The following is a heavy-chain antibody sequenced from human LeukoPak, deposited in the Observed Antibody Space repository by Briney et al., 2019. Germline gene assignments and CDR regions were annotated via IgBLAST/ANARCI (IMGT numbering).Heavy chain of an antibody. D-gene: IGHD3-10*01. J-gene: IGHJ6*03. CDR3: ARYYGSGNYYMDV. CDR1: GGSISGHY. V-gene: IGHV4-59*11. Sequence: SETLSLTCTVSGGSISGHYWSWIRQPPGQGLEWIWDIYSSGRTNYNPSLKSRVTISVDTSKIQFSLKLSYVTSADTAVYYCARYYGSGNYYMDVWGKGTTVTVSS. CDR2: IYSSGRT.